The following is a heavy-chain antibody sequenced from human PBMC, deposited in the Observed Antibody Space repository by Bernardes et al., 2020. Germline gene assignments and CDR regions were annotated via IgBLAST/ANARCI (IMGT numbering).Heavy chain of an antibody. V-gene: IGHV4-39*01. Sequence: SETLSLTCTVSGGSISSSSYYWGWIRQPPGKGLEWIGSIYYSGSTYYNPSLKSRVTISVDTSKNQFSLKLSSVTAADTAVYYCARHEYCGGDCYRRGQENWFDPWGQGTLVTVSS. CDR2: IYYSGST. J-gene: IGHJ5*02. CDR1: GGSISSSSYY. D-gene: IGHD2-21*01. CDR3: ARHEYCGGDCYRRGQENWFDP.